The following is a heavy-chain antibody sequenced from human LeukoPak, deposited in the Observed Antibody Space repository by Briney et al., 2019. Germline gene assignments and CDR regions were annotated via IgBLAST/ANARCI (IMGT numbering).Heavy chain of an antibody. CDR1: SGFA. CDR3: AKGHRSSSSFFDS. D-gene: IGHD6-19*01. V-gene: IGHV3-23*01. Sequence: GESLRLSCAAFSGFAMSWVRQAPGKGLEWVSAINGRGDDTYYPDSVKGRLTISRDNSNNTLYLQMNSLRAEDTAVYYCAKGHRSSSSFFDSWGQGILVTVSS. J-gene: IGHJ4*02. CDR2: INGRGDDT.